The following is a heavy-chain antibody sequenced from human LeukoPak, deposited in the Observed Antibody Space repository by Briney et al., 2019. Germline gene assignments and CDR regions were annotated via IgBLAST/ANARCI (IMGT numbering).Heavy chain of an antibody. J-gene: IGHJ3*02. V-gene: IGHV1-69-2*01. Sequence: ASVKISCKVSGYTFTDYYMHWVQQAPGKGLEWMRLVDPEDGETIYAEKFQGRVTITADTSTDTAYMELSSLRSEDTAVYYCATDPGILGDTQHDAFDIWGQGTMVTVSS. D-gene: IGHD1-26*01. CDR2: VDPEDGET. CDR1: GYTFTDYY. CDR3: ATDPGILGDTQHDAFDI.